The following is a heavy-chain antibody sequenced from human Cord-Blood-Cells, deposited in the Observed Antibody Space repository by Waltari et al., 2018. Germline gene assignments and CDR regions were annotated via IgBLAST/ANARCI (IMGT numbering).Heavy chain of an antibody. D-gene: IGHD6-6*01. V-gene: IGHV1-2*02. CDR2: INPNSGGT. Sequence: QVQLVQSGAEVKKPGASVKVSCKASGYTFTGYYMHWVRQAPGQGVEWMGWINPNSGGTNYAQKFQGRVTMTRDTSISTAYMGLSRLRSDDTAVYYCARERNEYSSSFDYWGQGTLVTVSS. CDR1: GYTFTGYY. J-gene: IGHJ4*02. CDR3: ARERNEYSSSFDY.